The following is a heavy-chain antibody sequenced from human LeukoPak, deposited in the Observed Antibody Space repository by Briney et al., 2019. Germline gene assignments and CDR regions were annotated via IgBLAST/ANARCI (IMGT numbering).Heavy chain of an antibody. D-gene: IGHD3-10*01. J-gene: IGHJ5*02. CDR2: IYHSGST. V-gene: IGHV4-4*02. Sequence: SGTLSLTCAVSGGSISSSNWWSWVRQPPGKGLEWVGEIYHSGSTNYNPSLKSRVTIPVDKSKNQFSLKLSSVTAADTAVYYCAGADVWFGELYWFDPWGQGTLVTVSS. CDR3: AGADVWFGELYWFDP. CDR1: GGSISSSNW.